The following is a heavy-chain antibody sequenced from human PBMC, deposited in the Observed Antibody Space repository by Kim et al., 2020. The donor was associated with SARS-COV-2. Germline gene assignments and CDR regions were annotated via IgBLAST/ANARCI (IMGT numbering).Heavy chain of an antibody. CDR2: ISYDGSNK. CDR1: GFTFSSYA. D-gene: IGHD3-16*01. CDR3: ARDRDYVCGSPGGGAFDT. Sequence: GGSLRLSCAASGFTFSSYAMHWVRQAPGKGLEWVADISYDGSNKYYADTVKGRFTISRDNSKNTLYLQMNSLRAEDTAVYYCARDRDYVCGSPGGGAFDTCGQRKMVTVSS. V-gene: IGHV3-30-3*01. J-gene: IGHJ3*02.